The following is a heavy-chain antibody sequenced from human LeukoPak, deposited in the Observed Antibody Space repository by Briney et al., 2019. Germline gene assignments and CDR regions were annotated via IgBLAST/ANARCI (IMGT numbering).Heavy chain of an antibody. D-gene: IGHD3-10*01. CDR2: IYYSGST. V-gene: IGHV4-39*07. CDR3: ARGNRRYSGSWGAYYYYMDV. Sequence: SETLSLTCSVSGDSISTSSYYWGWIRQPPGKGLEWIGTIYYSGSTYYNPSLTSRVTISVDTSKNQFSLKLSSVTAADTAVYYCARGNRRYSGSWGAYYYYMDVWGKGTTVTISS. J-gene: IGHJ6*03. CDR1: GDSISTSSYY.